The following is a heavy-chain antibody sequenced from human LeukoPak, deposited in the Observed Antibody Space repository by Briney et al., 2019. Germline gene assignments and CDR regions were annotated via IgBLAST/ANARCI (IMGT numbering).Heavy chain of an antibody. V-gene: IGHV3-7*01. D-gene: IGHD5-18*01. CDR3: AREGFVYSYGNNWFDP. CDR1: EFTFSRYW. CDR2: IKQDGSEK. Sequence: PGGSLRLSCAVSEFTFSRYWMSWVRQAPGKGLDWVATIKQDGSEKYYADSVKGRFTISRDNSKNTLYLQMNSLRAEDTAVYYCAREGFVYSYGNNWFDPWGQGTLVTVSS. J-gene: IGHJ5*02.